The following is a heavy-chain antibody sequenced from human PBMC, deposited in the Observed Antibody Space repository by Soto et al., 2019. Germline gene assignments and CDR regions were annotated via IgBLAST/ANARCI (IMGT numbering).Heavy chain of an antibody. CDR3: ARDLYYSSGRYFDHDAFDI. V-gene: IGHV1-18*01. CDR2: FSPHNDRT. Sequence: QVQLVQSGADVKKPGASVKVSCKASGYNFTSYGISWVRQAPGQGLEWMGWFSPHNDRTKYARRFQDRVTMTTETPTSTVYMELGSLRSDDTAVYYCARDLYYSSGRYFDHDAFDIWGQWTVVTVSS. D-gene: IGHD6-19*01. CDR1: GYNFTSYG. J-gene: IGHJ3*02.